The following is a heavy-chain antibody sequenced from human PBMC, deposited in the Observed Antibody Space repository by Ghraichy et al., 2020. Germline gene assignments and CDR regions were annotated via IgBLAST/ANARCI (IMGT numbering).Heavy chain of an antibody. J-gene: IGHJ3*02. CDR3: ARVTGFRAFDI. V-gene: IGHV3-72*01. CDR1: GFTFSDHY. Sequence: GGSLRLSCAASGFTFSDHYMDWVRQAPGKGLEWVGRTRNKANSYTTEYAASVKGRFTISRDDSKNSLYLQMNSLKTEDTAVYYCARVTGFRAFDIWGQGTMVTVSS. CDR2: TRNKANSYTT.